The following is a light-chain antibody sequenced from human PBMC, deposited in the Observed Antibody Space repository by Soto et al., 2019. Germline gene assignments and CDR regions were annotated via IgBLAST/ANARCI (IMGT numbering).Light chain of an antibody. CDR3: QQYNSFPYT. CDR1: QSIGTW. CDR2: KAS. V-gene: IGKV1-5*03. J-gene: IGKJ2*01. Sequence: DIQMTQSPSTLSASVGDRVTITCRASQSIGTWLAWYQQKPGKAPKLLIYKASSLESGVPSRFSGSGSGTEFTLTISSLQPDEFATYYCQQYNSFPYTFGQGTKLEI.